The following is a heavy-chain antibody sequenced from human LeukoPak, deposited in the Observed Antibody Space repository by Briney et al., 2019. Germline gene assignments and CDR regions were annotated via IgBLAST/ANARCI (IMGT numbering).Heavy chain of an antibody. J-gene: IGHJ3*02. Sequence: GGSLRLSCAASGFTFSSYAMSWVRQAPGKGLEWVSAISGSGGSTYYADSVKDRSTISRDNSKNTLYLQMNSLRAEDTAVYYCAKDRRNSYGDDAFDIWGQGTMVTVSS. D-gene: IGHD5-18*01. CDR2: ISGSGGST. CDR3: AKDRRNSYGDDAFDI. V-gene: IGHV3-23*01. CDR1: GFTFSSYA.